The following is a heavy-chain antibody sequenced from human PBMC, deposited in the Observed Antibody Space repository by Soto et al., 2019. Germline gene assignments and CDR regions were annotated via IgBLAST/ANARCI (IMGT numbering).Heavy chain of an antibody. CDR1: GFTFGGYT. Sequence: DVQLVESGGGLVKPGGSLRLSCAAPGFTFGGYTMNWVRQSTGKGLAWLSSISSSSTYIKYADSVNGRFTISRDNAKNSLDLQINSLRAEDTAVYYCTRDQSTIAGRLVYGMDVWGQGTTVTVSS. D-gene: IGHD6-6*01. CDR2: ISSSSTYI. J-gene: IGHJ6*02. V-gene: IGHV3-21*02. CDR3: TRDQSTIAGRLVYGMDV.